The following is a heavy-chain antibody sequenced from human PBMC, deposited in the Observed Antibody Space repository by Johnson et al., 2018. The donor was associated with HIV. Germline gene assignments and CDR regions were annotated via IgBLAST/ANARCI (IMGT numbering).Heavy chain of an antibody. V-gene: IGHV3-13*01. CDR1: GFTFSSYD. D-gene: IGHD3-22*01. CDR2: IGTAGDT. CDR3: AGRDYDSSGYYAFDI. J-gene: IGHJ3*02. Sequence: VQLVESGGGVVQPGRSLRLSCAASGFTFSSYDMHWVRQATGKGLEWVSAIGTAGDTYYPGSVKGRFTNSRENAKNSLYLQMNSLRAGDTAVYYCAGRDYDSSGYYAFDIWGQGTMVTVSS.